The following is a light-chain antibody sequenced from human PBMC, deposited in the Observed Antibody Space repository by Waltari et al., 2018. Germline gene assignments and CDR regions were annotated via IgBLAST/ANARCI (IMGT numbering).Light chain of an antibody. CDR2: AAS. V-gene: IGKV1-39*01. Sequence: DIQMTQSPSSLSASVGDRVTISCRSSQTISNYLNWYQQKPGKAPKLLIYAASSLQSGVPSRFSASRSGTDFTLAIGSLQPEDFATYYCQQSYIAPYTFGQGTKLEIK. J-gene: IGKJ2*01. CDR1: QTISNY. CDR3: QQSYIAPYT.